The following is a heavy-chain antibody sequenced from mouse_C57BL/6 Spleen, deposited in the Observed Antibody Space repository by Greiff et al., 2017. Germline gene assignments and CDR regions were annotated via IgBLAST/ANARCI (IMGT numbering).Heavy chain of an antibody. CDR2: IYPGDGDT. D-gene: IGHD2-4*01. J-gene: IGHJ4*01. CDR3: ALYDYDMDAMDY. Sequence: QVQLQQSGAELVKPGASVKISCKASGYAFSSYWMNWVKQRPGKGLEWIGQIYPGDGDTNYNGKFKGKATLTADKSSSTAYMQLSSLTSEDSAVYFCALYDYDMDAMDYWGQGTSVTVSS. V-gene: IGHV1-80*01. CDR1: GYAFSSYW.